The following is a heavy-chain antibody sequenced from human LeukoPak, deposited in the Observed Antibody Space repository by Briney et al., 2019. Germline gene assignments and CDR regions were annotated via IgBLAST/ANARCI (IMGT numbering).Heavy chain of an antibody. Sequence: GASVKVSCKASGYSFSSFGISWVRQAPGQGLEWMGWISANNGNTNYVQKLQGRVTMTTDASTSTAYMELRSLRSDDTAVYYCTRGVGSITYLDYWGQGTLVTVSS. D-gene: IGHD1-20*01. J-gene: IGHJ4*02. CDR3: TRGVGSITYLDY. V-gene: IGHV1-18*01. CDR1: GYSFSSFG. CDR2: ISANNGNT.